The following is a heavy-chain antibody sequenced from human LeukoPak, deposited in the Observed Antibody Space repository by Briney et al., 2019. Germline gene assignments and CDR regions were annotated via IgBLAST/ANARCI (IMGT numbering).Heavy chain of an antibody. Sequence: PGGSLRLSCVASGLTFRRDAMHWVRQAPGKGLEWVSFIPYDGISKYYVDSVKGRFTISRDNSKNTVYLQMNSLRVEDTAVYYCAKDWGETYTIDYWGQGTLVSVSS. D-gene: IGHD3-16*01. J-gene: IGHJ4*02. CDR1: GLTFRRDA. V-gene: IGHV3-30*02. CDR3: AKDWGETYTIDY. CDR2: IPYDGISK.